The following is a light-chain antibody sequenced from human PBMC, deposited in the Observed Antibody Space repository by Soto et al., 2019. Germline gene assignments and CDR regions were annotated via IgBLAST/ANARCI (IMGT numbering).Light chain of an antibody. CDR3: QQYNNWPYT. V-gene: IGKV3-15*01. CDR1: QTVSRS. CDR2: AAS. Sequence: EIVLTQSPGTLSLSPGERATLSCRASQTVSRSALAWYQQKPGQAPRLLIYAASARATGIPARFSGSGSGTDFTLTISSLQSEDFAVYYCQQYNNWPYTFGQGTKVDIK. J-gene: IGKJ2*01.